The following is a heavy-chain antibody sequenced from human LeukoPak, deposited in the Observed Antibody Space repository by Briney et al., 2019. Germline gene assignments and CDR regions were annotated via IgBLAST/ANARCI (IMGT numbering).Heavy chain of an antibody. CDR2: INQHGSET. J-gene: IGHJ4*02. V-gene: IGHV3-7*04. CDR3: ARVRGAPYYFDY. Sequence: PGGSLRLSCAASGFTFSSYWMSWVRQAPGKGLEWVANINQHGSETYYVDSVKGRFTISRDNAKNSLYLQMNSLRAEDTAVYYCARVRGAPYYFDYWGQGTLVTVSS. CDR1: GFTFSSYW. D-gene: IGHD3-10*01.